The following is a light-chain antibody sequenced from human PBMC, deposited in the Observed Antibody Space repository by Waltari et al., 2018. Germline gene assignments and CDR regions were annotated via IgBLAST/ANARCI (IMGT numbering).Light chain of an antibody. J-gene: IGKJ1*01. CDR1: QDITNS. Sequence: DIQMTQSPSSLSASIGDRVTITCRASQDITNSLNWFQHKPGEAPKSLIYGASRLQSGVSSKFSGSGSGTDFTLTISSLQPEDFATYYCMQYDSYPRTFGPGTKVEVK. V-gene: IGKV1-16*02. CDR3: MQYDSYPRT. CDR2: GAS.